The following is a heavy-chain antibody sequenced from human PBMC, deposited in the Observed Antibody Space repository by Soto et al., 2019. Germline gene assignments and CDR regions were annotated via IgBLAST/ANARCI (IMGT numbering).Heavy chain of an antibody. CDR1: GYTFTGYY. CDR2: INPNSGGT. CDR3: ARDLGAVAGLDY. Sequence: ASVKVSCKASGYTFTGYYMHWVRQAPGQGLEWMAWINPNSGGTNYAQKFQGWVTMTRDTSISTAYMELSRLRSDDTAVYYCARDLGAVAGLDYWGQGTLVTVSS. J-gene: IGHJ4*02. V-gene: IGHV1-2*04. D-gene: IGHD6-19*01.